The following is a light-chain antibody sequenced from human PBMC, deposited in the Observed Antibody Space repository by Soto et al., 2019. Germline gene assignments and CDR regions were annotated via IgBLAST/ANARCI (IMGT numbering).Light chain of an antibody. Sequence: QSVLTQPASVSGSPGQSITISCTGTSSDIGAYNYVSWYQQHPGKAPKLIIYEVSNRPSGVSNRFSGSKSGNTASLTISGLQAEDETDYYCSSYRSGSTVFGGGTKLTVL. CDR1: SSDIGAYNY. J-gene: IGLJ2*01. V-gene: IGLV2-14*01. CDR3: SSYRSGSTV. CDR2: EVS.